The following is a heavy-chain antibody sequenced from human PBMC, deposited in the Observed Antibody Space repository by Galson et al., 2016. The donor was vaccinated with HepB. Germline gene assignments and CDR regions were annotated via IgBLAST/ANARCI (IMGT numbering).Heavy chain of an antibody. CDR2: IWYDGTIK. CDR3: AREFHGNYAVDY. D-gene: IGHD4-17*01. V-gene: IGHV3-33*01. Sequence: SLRLSCATSGFNFNDYNMHWVRQAPGKGLEWVAIIWYDGTIKFYADSVQGRFTISRDTSKNTGSLQMSSLSVEDAGFYYCAREFHGNYAVDYWGQGTLVACSS. J-gene: IGHJ4*02. CDR1: GFNFNDYN.